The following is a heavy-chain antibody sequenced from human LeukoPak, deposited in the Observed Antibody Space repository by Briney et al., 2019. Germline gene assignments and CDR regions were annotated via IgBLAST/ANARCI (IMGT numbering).Heavy chain of an antibody. CDR3: VKDNFYDSNLSDP. J-gene: IGHJ5*02. CDR1: GFTLDDYN. D-gene: IGHD3-22*01. Sequence: GGSLRLSCAASGFTLDDYNMIWVRHTPGKGLEWVSLITWDGGETFYADSVQGRFTISRDNTRDSLYLHMTSLKVEDTAFYYCVKDNFYDSNLSDPWGQGTLVTVSS. V-gene: IGHV3-43*01. CDR2: ITWDGGET.